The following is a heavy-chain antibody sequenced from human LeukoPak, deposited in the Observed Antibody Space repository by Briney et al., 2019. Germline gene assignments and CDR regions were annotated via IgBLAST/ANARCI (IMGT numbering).Heavy chain of an antibody. D-gene: IGHD3-10*01. V-gene: IGHV3-23*01. CDR1: GFTFSSYA. CDR2: ISGSGGST. J-gene: IGHJ4*02. Sequence: PGGSLRLSCAASGFTFSSYAMSWVRQAPGKGLEWVSAISGSGGSTYYADSVKGRFTISRDNSKNTLYLQMNSLRDEDTAVYYCAKVRYGSGSYYNVDISYFDYWGQGTLVTVSS. CDR3: AKVRYGSGSYYNVDISYFDY.